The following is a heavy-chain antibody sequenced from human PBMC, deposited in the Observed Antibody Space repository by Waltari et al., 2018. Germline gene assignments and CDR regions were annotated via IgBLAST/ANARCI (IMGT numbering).Heavy chain of an antibody. J-gene: IGHJ4*02. CDR1: GFTFSSYS. CDR2: ISSMSRYI. CDR3: ATDIVVVPAAEDY. D-gene: IGHD2-2*01. V-gene: IGHV3-21*01. Sequence: EVQLVESGGGLVKPGGSLRLSCAASGFTFSSYSLNWVRQAPGEGLELVSSISSMSRYIYYAEAVKGRFTISRDNAKNSLYLQMDRRRAEDTAGYYCATDIVVVPAAEDYWGQGTLVTVSS.